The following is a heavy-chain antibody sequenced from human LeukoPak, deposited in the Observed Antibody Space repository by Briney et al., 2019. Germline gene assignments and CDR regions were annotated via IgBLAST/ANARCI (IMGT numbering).Heavy chain of an antibody. CDR3: ATLRYCSGGSCYSGGDY. V-gene: IGHV4-34*01. J-gene: IGHJ4*02. CDR2: INHSGGT. Sequence: SESLSLTCTVSGGSISGYYWSWIRQPPGKGLEWIGEINHSGGTNYNPSLKSRVTISVDTSKNQLSLKLSSVTAADTAVYYCATLRYCSGGSCYSGGDYWGQGTLVTVSS. CDR1: GGSISGYY. D-gene: IGHD2-15*01.